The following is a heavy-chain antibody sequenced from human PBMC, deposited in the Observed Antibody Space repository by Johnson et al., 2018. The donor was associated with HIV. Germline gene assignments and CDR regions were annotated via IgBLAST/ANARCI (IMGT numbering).Heavy chain of an antibody. CDR2: IYSGGST. Sequence: VQLVESGGGVVQPGGSLRLSCAASGFTVSSNYMSWVRQAPGKGLEWVSVIYSGGSTYYADSVKGRFTISRDNSKNTLYLQMNSLRAEDTAVYYCAREGDGLRVSDDAFDIWGQGTMVTVSS. CDR3: AREGDGLRVSDDAFDI. CDR1: GFTVSSNY. J-gene: IGHJ3*02. V-gene: IGHV3-66*01. D-gene: IGHD3-16*01.